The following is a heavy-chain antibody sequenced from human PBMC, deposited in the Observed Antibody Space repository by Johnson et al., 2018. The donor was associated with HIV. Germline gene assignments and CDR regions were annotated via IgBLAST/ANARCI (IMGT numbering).Heavy chain of an antibody. Sequence: VQLVESGGDLVQPGGSLRLSCGASGFSVSNNYMSWVRQAPGKGLEWVSVLYSGGSTYYADSVKGRFTISRDNSKNTLYLQVNSLRAEDTAVYYCARGSRYTHDNDDVYLLHAFDIWGQGTMVTVSS. CDR3: ARGSRYTHDNDDVYLLHAFDI. D-gene: IGHD3-16*01. CDR1: GFSVSNNY. J-gene: IGHJ3*02. V-gene: IGHV3-66*02. CDR2: LYSGGST.